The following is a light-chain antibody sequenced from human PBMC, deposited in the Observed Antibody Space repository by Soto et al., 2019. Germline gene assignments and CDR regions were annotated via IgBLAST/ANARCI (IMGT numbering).Light chain of an antibody. V-gene: IGLV1-51*01. CDR3: GSWDSSLSAYV. CDR2: DDN. J-gene: IGLJ1*01. Sequence: QSVMTQPPSVSAAPGQKVTISCSRSSCNIGGNSVSWYQQLPGTAPKLLIYDDNKRPSGIPDRFSGSKSGTSATLGITGFQTGDEADYYCGSWDSSLSAYVFGTGTKLTVL. CDR1: SCNIGGNS.